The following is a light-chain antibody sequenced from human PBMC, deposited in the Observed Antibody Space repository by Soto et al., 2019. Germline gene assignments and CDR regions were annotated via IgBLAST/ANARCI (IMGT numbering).Light chain of an antibody. CDR2: LNSDGSH. J-gene: IGLJ2*01. CDR3: QTWVGTGNVV. CDR1: SGHSSYA. V-gene: IGLV4-69*01. Sequence: QSVLTQSPSASASLGASVKLTCTLSSGHSSYAIAWHQQQPEKGPRYLMKLNSDGSHSKGDGIPDRFSGSSSGAERYLTISSLQAEDEDDYYCQTWVGTGNVVFGGGTKLTVL.